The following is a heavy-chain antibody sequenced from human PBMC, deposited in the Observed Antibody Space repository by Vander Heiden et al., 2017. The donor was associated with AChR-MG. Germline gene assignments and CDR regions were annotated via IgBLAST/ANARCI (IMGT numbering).Heavy chain of an antibody. J-gene: IGHJ3*02. V-gene: IGHV1-69*06. CDR2: MIPIFGTA. CDR3: ARATFPTHSSGWSDTELDAFDI. Sequence: EVKHPGSSVQVSSHASAPTFSRYPLSSVGQARGQGREWMGGMIPIFGTANYAQKFQGRVTITADKSTSTAYMELSSLRSEDTAVYYCARATFPTHSSGWSDTELDAFDIWGQGTMVTVCS. D-gene: IGHD6-19*01. CDR1: APTFSRYP.